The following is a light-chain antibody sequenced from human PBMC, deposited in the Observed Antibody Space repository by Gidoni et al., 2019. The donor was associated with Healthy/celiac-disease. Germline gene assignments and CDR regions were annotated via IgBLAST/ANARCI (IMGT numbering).Light chain of an antibody. CDR2: GAS. J-gene: IGKJ1*01. CDR3: QQYGSSLTWT. Sequence: EIVLTQSPGTLSSSPGVRATLSCRASQRVSSSYLAWYQQKPGQAPRLLIYGASSRATGIPDRFSGSGSGTDFTLTISRLEPEDFAVYYCQQYGSSLTWTFXQXTKVEIK. CDR1: QRVSSSY. V-gene: IGKV3-20*01.